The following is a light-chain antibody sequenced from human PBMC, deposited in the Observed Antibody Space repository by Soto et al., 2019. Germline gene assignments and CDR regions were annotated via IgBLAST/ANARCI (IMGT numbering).Light chain of an antibody. CDR1: QDINNS. V-gene: IGKV1-33*01. CDR3: QQYEDLPLT. J-gene: IGKJ4*01. CDR2: DAS. Sequence: DIQLTQSPSSLSASVGDRVTITCQANQDINNSLNWYQQKQGKAPKLLVFDASSVETGHRSRFSGSGSGTPFTFTISSLEPEDIATDHCQQYEDLPLTCGGGTRVELK.